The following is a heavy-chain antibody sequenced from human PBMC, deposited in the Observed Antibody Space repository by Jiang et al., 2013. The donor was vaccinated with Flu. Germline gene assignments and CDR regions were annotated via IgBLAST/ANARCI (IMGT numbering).Heavy chain of an antibody. Sequence: SGPGLVKPSETLSLTCTVSGGSIRSSSYYWGWIRQPPGKGLEWIGTIYYGGSTYYNPSLKSRLTMSADTSQNQFSLRLSSVTAADTAVYYCARPRYSYMDWFDPWGQGILVTVSS. CDR1: GGSIRSSSYY. J-gene: IGHJ5*02. CDR2: IYYGGST. CDR3: ARPRYSYMDWFDP. V-gene: IGHV4-39*01. D-gene: IGHD5-18*01.